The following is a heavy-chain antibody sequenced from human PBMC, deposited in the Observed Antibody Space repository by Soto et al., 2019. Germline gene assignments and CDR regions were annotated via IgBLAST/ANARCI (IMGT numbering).Heavy chain of an antibody. V-gene: IGHV1-8*01. CDR2: MNPNSGNT. Sequence: ASVKVSCKASGYTFTSYDINWVRQAPGQGLEWMGWMNPNSGNTGYAQKFQGRVTMTRNTSISTAYMELSSLRSEDTAVYYCARGQSPLNHDTAYGMDVWGQGTTVTAP. D-gene: IGHD2-21*02. CDR3: ARGQSPLNHDTAYGMDV. CDR1: GYTFTSYD. J-gene: IGHJ6*02.